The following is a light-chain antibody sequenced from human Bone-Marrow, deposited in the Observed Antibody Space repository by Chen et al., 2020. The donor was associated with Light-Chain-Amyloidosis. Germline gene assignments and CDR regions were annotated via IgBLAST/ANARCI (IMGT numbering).Light chain of an antibody. J-gene: IGLJ2*01. Sequence: SYELTQPPSVSVSPGQTARITCSGDDLPTKSAYWSQQKPGQAPVLVIHRDTERPSGISEGFSGASSGTTATLTISGVQAEDEADYHCQAADSSGTYEVIFGGGTKLTVL. CDR1: DLPTKS. CDR3: QAADSSGTYEVI. V-gene: IGLV3-25*03. CDR2: RDT.